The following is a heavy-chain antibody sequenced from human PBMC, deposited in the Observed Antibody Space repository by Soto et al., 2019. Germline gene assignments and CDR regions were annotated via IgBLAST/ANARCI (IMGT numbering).Heavy chain of an antibody. V-gene: IGHV4-39*01. CDR3: PRRRGTGLDY. CDR1: GGSISTSAYY. Sequence: SETLSLTXTVSGGSISTSAYYWDWVRRPPGKGLEWIGSVYYSGSTFYSPSLKSRVSIAIDTSKNQFFLRLNSVAAAETAVYYCPRRRGTGLDYWGQGTLVTVSS. J-gene: IGHJ4*02. D-gene: IGHD3-10*01. CDR2: VYYSGST.